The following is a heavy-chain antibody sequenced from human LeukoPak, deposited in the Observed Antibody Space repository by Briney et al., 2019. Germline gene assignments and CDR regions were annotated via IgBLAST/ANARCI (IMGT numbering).Heavy chain of an antibody. CDR2: IYHSGST. CDR1: GYSISSGYY. CDR3: ARVYCSGGSCYTYYFDY. D-gene: IGHD2-15*01. V-gene: IGHV4-38-2*01. J-gene: IGHJ4*02. Sequence: SETLSLTCAVSGYSISSGYYWAWIRQPPGKGLEWIGSIYHSGSTYYTPSLKNRVTISVDTSKNQFSLKLSSVTATDTAVYYCARVYCSGGSCYTYYFDYWGQGTLVTVSS.